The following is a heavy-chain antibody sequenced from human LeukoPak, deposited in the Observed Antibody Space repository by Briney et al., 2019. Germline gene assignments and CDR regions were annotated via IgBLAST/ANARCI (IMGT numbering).Heavy chain of an antibody. D-gene: IGHD5-18*01. CDR2: INPNSGGT. Sequence: ASVKVTCKASGYTFTGYYMHWVRQAPGQGLEWMGWINPNSGGTNYAQKFQGRVTMTRDTSISTAYMELSRLRSDDTAVYYCARGIQLWLPWLDYWGQGTLVTVSS. CDR3: ARGIQLWLPWLDY. J-gene: IGHJ4*02. V-gene: IGHV1-2*02. CDR1: GYTFTGYY.